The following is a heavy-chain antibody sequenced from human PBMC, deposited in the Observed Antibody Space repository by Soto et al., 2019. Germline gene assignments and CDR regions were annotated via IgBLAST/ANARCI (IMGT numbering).Heavy chain of an antibody. CDR2: ISYDGSNK. Sequence: GGSLRLSCTASGFTFSSYAMHWVRQAPGKGLEWVAVISYDGSNKYYADSVKGRFTISRDNSKNTLYLQMNSLRAEDTAVYYCARDYAAVAGTGYYYGMDVWGQGTTVTVSS. V-gene: IGHV3-30-3*01. CDR1: GFTFSSYA. D-gene: IGHD6-19*01. CDR3: ARDYAAVAGTGYYYGMDV. J-gene: IGHJ6*02.